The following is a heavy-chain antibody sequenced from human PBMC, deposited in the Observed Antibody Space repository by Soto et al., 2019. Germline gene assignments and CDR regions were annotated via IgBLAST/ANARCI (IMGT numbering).Heavy chain of an antibody. J-gene: IGHJ5*02. CDR2: IYPGDSDT. CDR1: GYSFTSYW. D-gene: IGHD4-4*01. CDR3: ARGPFTVTTLFVWFDP. Sequence: GASLKISCKGSGYSFTSYWIGWVRQMPGKGLEWMGIIYPGDSDTRYSPSFQGQVTISADKSISTAYLQWSSLKASDTAMYYCARGPFTVTTLFVWFDPWGQGTLITVAS. V-gene: IGHV5-51*01.